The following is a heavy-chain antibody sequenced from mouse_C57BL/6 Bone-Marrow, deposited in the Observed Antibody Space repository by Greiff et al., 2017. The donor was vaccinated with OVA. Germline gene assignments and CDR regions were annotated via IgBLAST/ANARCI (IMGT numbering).Heavy chain of an antibody. J-gene: IGHJ3*01. Sequence: EVKLVESGGGLVQPGGSLKLSCAASGFTFSDYYMYWVRQTPEKRLEWVAYISNDGGSTNYPDNVKGRFTISIDNAKNTLYLQMSRLKSEDTAMCYCARRFAYWGQGTLVTVSA. CDR3: ARRFAY. V-gene: IGHV5-12*01. CDR2: ISNDGGST. CDR1: GFTFSDYY.